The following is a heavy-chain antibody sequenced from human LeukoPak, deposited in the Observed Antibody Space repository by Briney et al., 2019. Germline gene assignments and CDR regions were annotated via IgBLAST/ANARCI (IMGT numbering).Heavy chain of an antibody. D-gene: IGHD5-24*01. CDR3: ARLDGYNYEGYYYYYMDV. CDR2: IYTSGST. Sequence: PSETLSLTCTVSGGSISSYYWSWIQQPPGKGLEWIGYIYTSGSTNYNPSLKSRVTISVDTSKNQFSLKLSSVTAADTAVYYCARLDGYNYEGYYYYYMDVWGKGTTVTVSS. CDR1: GGSISSYY. V-gene: IGHV4-4*09. J-gene: IGHJ6*03.